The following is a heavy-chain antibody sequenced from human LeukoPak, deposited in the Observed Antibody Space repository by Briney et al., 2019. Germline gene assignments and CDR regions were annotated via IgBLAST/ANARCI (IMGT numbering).Heavy chain of an antibody. CDR3: ARDKWGVRGRFFDI. J-gene: IGHJ3*02. D-gene: IGHD3-10*01. CDR2: IYYSGST. CDR1: GGSISSYD. V-gene: IGHV4-59*01. Sequence: SETLSLTCTVSGGSISSYDWSWIRQPPGKGLEWIGYIYYSGSTNYNPSLKSRVTISVDTSKNQFSLKLSSVTAADTAVYYCARDKWGVRGRFFDIWGQGTMVTVSS.